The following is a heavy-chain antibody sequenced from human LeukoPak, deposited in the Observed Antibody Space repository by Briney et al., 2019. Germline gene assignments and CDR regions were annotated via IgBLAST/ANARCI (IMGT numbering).Heavy chain of an antibody. Sequence: SETLSLTCAVYGGSFSGYYWSWIRQPPRKGLEWIGEINHSGSTNYNPSLKSRVSTSVDTSKKQFSLKVSSVTAADTAVYYCARGQSSVVTDMPYYFDYWGRGTPVTVSS. CDR2: INHSGST. V-gene: IGHV4-34*01. D-gene: IGHD2-21*02. J-gene: IGHJ4*02. CDR1: GGSFSGYY. CDR3: ARGQSSVVTDMPYYFDY.